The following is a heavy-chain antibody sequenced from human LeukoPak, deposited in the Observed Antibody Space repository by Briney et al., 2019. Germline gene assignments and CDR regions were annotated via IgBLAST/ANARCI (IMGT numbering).Heavy chain of an antibody. CDR2: IYYSGST. Sequence: PSETLSLTCTVSGGSISSYYWSWIRQPPGKGLEWIGYIYYSGSTNYNPSLKSRVTISVDTSKNQFSLKLSSVTAADTAVYYCARQADRYCSSTSCYMGGFDPWGQGTLVTVSS. V-gene: IGHV4-59*01. CDR1: GGSISSYY. D-gene: IGHD2-2*02. J-gene: IGHJ5*02. CDR3: ARQADRYCSSTSCYMGGFDP.